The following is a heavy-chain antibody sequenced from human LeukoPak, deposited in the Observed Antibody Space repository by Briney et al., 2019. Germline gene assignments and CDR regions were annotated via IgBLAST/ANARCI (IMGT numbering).Heavy chain of an antibody. D-gene: IGHD3-16*02. V-gene: IGHV1-46*01. CDR2: INPSGGST. CDR3: ARVPDYVWGSYRYEGDY. CDR1: GYTFTSYY. Sequence: GASVKVSCTASGYTFTSYYMHWVRQAPGQGLEWMGIINPSGGSTSYAQKFQGRVTMTRDTSTSTVYMELSSLRSEDTAVYYCARVPDYVWGSYRYEGDYWGQGTLVTVSS. J-gene: IGHJ4*02.